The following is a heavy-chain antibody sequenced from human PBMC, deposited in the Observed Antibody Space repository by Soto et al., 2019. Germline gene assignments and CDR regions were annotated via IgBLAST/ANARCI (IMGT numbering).Heavy chain of an antibody. CDR3: ARVSGSYYYGMDV. J-gene: IGHJ6*02. Sequence: QVQLQESGPGLVKPSGTLSLTCAVSGGSISSSNWWSWVRQPPGKGLEWIGEIYHSGSTNYNPSLKSRGTISVDKSNTQFSLTLSSVTAADTAVYYCARVSGSYYYGMDVWGQGTTVTVSS. CDR2: IYHSGST. D-gene: IGHD3-10*01. V-gene: IGHV4-4*02. CDR1: GGSISSSNW.